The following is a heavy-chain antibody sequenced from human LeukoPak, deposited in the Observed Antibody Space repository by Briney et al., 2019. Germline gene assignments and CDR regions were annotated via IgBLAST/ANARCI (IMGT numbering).Heavy chain of an antibody. CDR3: ARIKGLRRAFGYYGMDV. CDR2: IYYSGST. D-gene: IGHD5-12*01. CDR1: GGSISSYY. J-gene: IGHJ6*02. V-gene: IGHV4-59*01. Sequence: SETLSLTCTVSGGSISSYYWSWIRQPPGKGLEWIGYIYYSGSTNYNPSLKSRVTISVDTSKNQFSLKLSSVTAADTAVYYCARIKGLRRAFGYYGMDVWGQGTTVTVSS.